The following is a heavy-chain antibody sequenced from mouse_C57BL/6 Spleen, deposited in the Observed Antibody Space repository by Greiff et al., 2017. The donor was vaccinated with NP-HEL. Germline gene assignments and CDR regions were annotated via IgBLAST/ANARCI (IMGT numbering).Heavy chain of an antibody. V-gene: IGHV1-50*01. Sequence: QVQLKQPGAELVKPGASVKLSCKASGYTFTSYWMQWVKQRPGQGLEWIGEIDPSDSYTNYNQKVKGKATLTVDTSSSTAYMQLSSLTSEDSAVYYCARDYYGSSFDYWGQGTTLTVSS. CDR2: IDPSDSYT. CDR1: GYTFTSYW. J-gene: IGHJ2*01. D-gene: IGHD1-1*01. CDR3: ARDYYGSSFDY.